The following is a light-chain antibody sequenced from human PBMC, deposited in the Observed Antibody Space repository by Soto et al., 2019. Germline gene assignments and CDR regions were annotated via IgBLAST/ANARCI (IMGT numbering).Light chain of an antibody. CDR1: QSVSSSY. J-gene: IGKJ5*01. CDR2: GAS. CDR3: QQYGSSRLT. Sequence: EIVLTQSPGTLSLSPGERATLSCRASQSVSSSYLAWYQQKPGQAPRLLIYGASSRATGIPARFSGSGSGTDFTLTISSLEPEDFAVYYCQQYGSSRLTFGEGTRLEIK. V-gene: IGKV3-20*01.